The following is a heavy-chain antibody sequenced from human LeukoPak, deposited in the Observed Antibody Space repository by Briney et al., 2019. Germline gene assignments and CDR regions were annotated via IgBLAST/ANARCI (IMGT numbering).Heavy chain of an antibody. V-gene: IGHV1-3*03. D-gene: IGHD1-1*01. CDR3: ARAGVYPYNSPLDY. Sequence: ASVKVSCKASGYTFTSYAMHCVRQAPGQRLEWMGWINAGNGNTKYSQEFQGRVTITRDTSASTAYMELSSLRSEDMAVYYCARAGVYPYNSPLDYWGQGTLVTVSS. CDR1: GYTFTSYA. CDR2: INAGNGNT. J-gene: IGHJ4*02.